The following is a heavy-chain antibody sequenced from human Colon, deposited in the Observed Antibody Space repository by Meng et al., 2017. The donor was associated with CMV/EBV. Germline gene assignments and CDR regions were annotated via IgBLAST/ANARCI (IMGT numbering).Heavy chain of an antibody. CDR1: GDSISSTSSITGNPYY. CDR2: IYYRGST. J-gene: IGHJ6*02. V-gene: IGHV4-39*01. CDR3: ARRCGGDCYLHYGLDV. D-gene: IGHD2-21*01. Sequence: GSLRLSCSVSGDSISSTSSITGNPYYWGWIRQTPGKGLEWIGSIYYRGSTSYNPSLQSRITISIDASKNVFSMRLSSVTAADTAVYYCARRCGGDCYLHYGLDVWGQGIAVTVSS.